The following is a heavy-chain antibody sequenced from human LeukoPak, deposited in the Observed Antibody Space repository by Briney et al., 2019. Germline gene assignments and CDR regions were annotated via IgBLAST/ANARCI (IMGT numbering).Heavy chain of an antibody. J-gene: IGHJ4*02. CDR1: GYSFTDYY. D-gene: IGHD5-24*01. Sequence: ASVKVSCKTSGYSFTDYYMHWVRQAPGQGLEWMGWINPNSGGTSSAQKFQGRVTMTRDTSITTVYMEVSWLTSDDTAVYYCARDPPLQGEMATTDDYWGQGTLVTVSS. CDR2: INPNSGGT. CDR3: ARDPPLQGEMATTDDY. V-gene: IGHV1-2*02.